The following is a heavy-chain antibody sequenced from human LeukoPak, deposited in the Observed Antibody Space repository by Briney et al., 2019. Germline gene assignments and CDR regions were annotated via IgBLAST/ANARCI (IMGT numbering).Heavy chain of an antibody. V-gene: IGHV1-69*05. D-gene: IGHD6-13*01. CDR3: ARVGIAAAGRRFDY. CDR2: IIPIFCTT. J-gene: IGHJ4*02. Sequence: SVKLSCKASGGTFSSYAISWVRQAPGQGLEWMRSIIPIFCTTNYAQKFQGRVTITTDESTNTLYLELSSLRSEDTAVYYCARVGIAAAGRRFDYWGQGTLVTVSS. CDR1: GGTFSSYA.